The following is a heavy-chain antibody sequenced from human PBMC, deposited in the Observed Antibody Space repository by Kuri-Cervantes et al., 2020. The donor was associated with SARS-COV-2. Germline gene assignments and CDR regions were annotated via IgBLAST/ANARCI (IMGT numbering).Heavy chain of an antibody. Sequence: GSLRLSCTVSGGSISSSSYYWGWIRQPPGKGLEWIGSIYYSGSTYYNPSLKSRVTISVDTSKNQFSLKLSSVTAADTAVYYCARRSTSITIFGVVNINPFDYRGQGTLVTVSS. CDR2: IYYSGST. D-gene: IGHD3-3*01. J-gene: IGHJ4*02. V-gene: IGHV4-39*01. CDR3: ARRSTSITIFGVVNINPFDY. CDR1: GGSISSSSYY.